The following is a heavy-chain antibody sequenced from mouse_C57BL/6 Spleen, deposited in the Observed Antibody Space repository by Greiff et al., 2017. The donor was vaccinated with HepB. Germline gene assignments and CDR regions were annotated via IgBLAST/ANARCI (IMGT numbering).Heavy chain of an antibody. V-gene: IGHV5-6*01. CDR1: GFTFSSYG. Sequence: EVKLMESGGDLVKPGGSLKLSCAASGFTFSSYGMSWVRQTPDKRLEWVATISSGGSYTYYPDSVKGRFTISRDNAKNTLYLQMSSLKSEDTAMYYCARQGNYDYWYFDVWGTGTTVTVSS. CDR3: ARQGNYDYWYFDV. J-gene: IGHJ1*03. CDR2: ISSGGSYT. D-gene: IGHD2-4*01.